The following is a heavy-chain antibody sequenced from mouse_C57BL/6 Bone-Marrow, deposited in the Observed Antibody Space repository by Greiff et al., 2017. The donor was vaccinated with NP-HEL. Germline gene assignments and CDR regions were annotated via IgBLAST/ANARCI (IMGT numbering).Heavy chain of an antibody. J-gene: IGHJ1*03. CDR1: GFTFSDYG. Sequence: EVQGVESGGGLVKPGGSLKLSCAASGFTFSDYGMHWVRQAPEKGLEWVAYISSGSSTIYYADTVKGRFTISRDNAKNTLFLQMTSLRSEDTAMYYCARGLLQHFDVWGTGTTVTVSS. D-gene: IGHD2-3*01. CDR3: ARGLLQHFDV. CDR2: ISSGSSTI. V-gene: IGHV5-17*01.